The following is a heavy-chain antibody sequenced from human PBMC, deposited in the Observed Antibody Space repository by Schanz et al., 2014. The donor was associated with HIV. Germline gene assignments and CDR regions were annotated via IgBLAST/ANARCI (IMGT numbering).Heavy chain of an antibody. CDR2: IKEDGAGE. Sequence: EVHLVESGGGLVQPGGSLRLSCVASGSTFTTYYMSWVRQAPGKGLEWVANIKEDGAGEYYVGSVKGRFTISRDNSNNVLFLHMPTLRAEDTATYYCTREGNYYGGSVPGHWGQGALVSVSS. CDR1: GSTFTTYY. J-gene: IGHJ4*02. V-gene: IGHV3-7*03. D-gene: IGHD2-21*01. CDR3: TREGNYYGGSVPGH.